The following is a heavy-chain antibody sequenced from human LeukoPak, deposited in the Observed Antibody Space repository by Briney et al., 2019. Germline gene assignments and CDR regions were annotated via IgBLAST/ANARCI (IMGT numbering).Heavy chain of an antibody. CDR1: GYTFTSYG. J-gene: IGHJ4*02. Sequence: ASVKVSCKASGYTFTSYGISWVRQAPGQRLEWMGWINAGNGNTKYSQEFQGRVTITRDTSASTAYMELSSLRSEDMAVYYCARGEKEQQLADYWGQGTLVTVSS. CDR2: INAGNGNT. V-gene: IGHV1-3*03. CDR3: ARGEKEQQLADY. D-gene: IGHD6-13*01.